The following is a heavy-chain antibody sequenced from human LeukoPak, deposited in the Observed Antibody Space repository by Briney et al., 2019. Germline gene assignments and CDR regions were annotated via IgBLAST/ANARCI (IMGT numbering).Heavy chain of an antibody. D-gene: IGHD4-23*01. J-gene: IGHJ4*02. CDR2: MNLNSGDA. Sequence: GASVTVSCKASGYSFTCYDFNWVWQAPGQGLEWIGWMNLNSGDADYTQKFKGRVTFTRDTSTRTAYMEVNSLGSEDTAVYYCARSNFGGNVHFDFWRQGTLVSVS. CDR1: GYSFTCYD. V-gene: IGHV1-8*02. CDR3: ARSNFGGNVHFDF.